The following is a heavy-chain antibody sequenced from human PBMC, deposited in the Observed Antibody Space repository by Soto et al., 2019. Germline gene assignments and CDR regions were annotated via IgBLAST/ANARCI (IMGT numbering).Heavy chain of an antibody. CDR3: AYSVGYYYMDV. CDR1: GFTFSSYA. J-gene: IGHJ6*03. Sequence: EVQLLESGGGLVQPGGSLRLSCAASGFTFSSYAMSWVRQAPGKELEWVSAISGSGGSTYYADSVKGRFTISRDNSKNTLYLQMNSMRGEDTAVYYCAYSVGYYYMDVWVNGATVTVSS. V-gene: IGHV3-23*01. D-gene: IGHD5-18*01. CDR2: ISGSGGST.